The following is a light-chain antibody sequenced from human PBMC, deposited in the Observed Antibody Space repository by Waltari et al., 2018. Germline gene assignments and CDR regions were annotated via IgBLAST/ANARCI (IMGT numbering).Light chain of an antibody. J-gene: IGLJ1*01. CDR3: QAWDSSAVV. CDR2: RDD. Sequence: SYEVTQPPSVSVSPRQRATITCSGEKLGSKYVSWYQQKSGQSPVLVIYRDDKRPSGIPERVSDSNAGNTATLTISGTQPMDEADYYCQAWDSSAVVFGAGTKVTVL. CDR1: KLGSKY. V-gene: IGLV3-1*01.